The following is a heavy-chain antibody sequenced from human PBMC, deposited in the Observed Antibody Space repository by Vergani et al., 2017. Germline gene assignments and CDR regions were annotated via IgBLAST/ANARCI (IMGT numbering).Heavy chain of an antibody. D-gene: IGHD4-11*01. CDR3: ARVNTETNGHLYYYYDMDV. V-gene: IGHV4-34*01. CDR1: GWSFTSYH. J-gene: IGHJ6*01. Sequence: QVQLQQWGGGLLKPSETLSLTCVVNGWSFTSYHWTWIRQSQGEGMEWVGDIDHTGRPDYNPSLKRRLTMAVDKSRNQFPLTLTSVTATDTAIYFCARVNTETNGHLYYYYDMDVWGQGTAVTVSP. CDR2: IDHTGRP.